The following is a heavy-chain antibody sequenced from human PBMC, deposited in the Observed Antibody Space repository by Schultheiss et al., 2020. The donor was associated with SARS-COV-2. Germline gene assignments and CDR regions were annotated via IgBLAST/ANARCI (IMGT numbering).Heavy chain of an antibody. CDR2: IGTAGDT. CDR1: GFTFSSYD. J-gene: IGHJ4*02. D-gene: IGHD5-18*01. V-gene: IGHV3-13*01. CDR3: AKGYSYGYFDY. Sequence: GGSLRLSCAASGFTFSSYDMHWVRQATGKGLEWVSAIGTAGDTYYPGSVKGRFTISRENAKNSLYLQMNSLRAEDTALYYCAKGYSYGYFDYWGQGTLVTVSS.